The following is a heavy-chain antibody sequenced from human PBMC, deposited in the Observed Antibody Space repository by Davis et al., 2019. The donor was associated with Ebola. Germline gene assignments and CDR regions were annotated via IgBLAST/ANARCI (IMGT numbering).Heavy chain of an antibody. Sequence: AASVKVSCKASGYTFTAHYLHWVRQIPGQGLEWMGRINPDIGNTDYTQNFHGRVTMTRDTSISTAYLELTSLTSDDTAVYYCARLQIAHTNLIVVPNDAFDIWDQGTVVTVSS. CDR1: GYTFTAHY. V-gene: IGHV1-2*06. CDR2: INPDIGNT. J-gene: IGHJ3*02. CDR3: ARLQIAHTNLIVVPNDAFDI. D-gene: IGHD3-22*01.